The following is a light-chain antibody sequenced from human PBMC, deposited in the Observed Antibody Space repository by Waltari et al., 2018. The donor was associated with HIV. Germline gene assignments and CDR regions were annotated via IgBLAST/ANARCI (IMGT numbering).Light chain of an antibody. V-gene: IGKV3-15*01. CDR1: QSISSN. J-gene: IGKJ1*01. Sequence: EIVLTQSPATLSVSPGERATLSCRASQSISSNLVWYQQKPGQAPRLLVYGAATRATGIPARFSGSGSGTEFILTSSSLQSEEFAIYYCKQYNDWPTFGQGTKVEIK. CDR2: GAA. CDR3: KQYNDWPT.